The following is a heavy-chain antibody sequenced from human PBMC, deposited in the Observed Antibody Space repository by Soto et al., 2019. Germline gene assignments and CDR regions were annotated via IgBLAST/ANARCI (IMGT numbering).Heavy chain of an antibody. Sequence: QVQLVQSGAEVKKPGASVKVSCKASGYTFTSYGISWVRQAPGQGLEWMGWISAYNGNTNYAQKLQGRVTMTTDTSPSTTHKELRSLRADDTAVYYCARALWFGPLDYYYYMDVWGKGPTVTVSS. V-gene: IGHV1-18*01. J-gene: IGHJ6*03. CDR1: GYTFTSYG. CDR3: ARALWFGPLDYYYYMDV. D-gene: IGHD3-10*01. CDR2: ISAYNGNT.